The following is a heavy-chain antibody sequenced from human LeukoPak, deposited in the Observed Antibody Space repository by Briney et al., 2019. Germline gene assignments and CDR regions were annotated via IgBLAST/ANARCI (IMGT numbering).Heavy chain of an antibody. J-gene: IGHJ4*02. CDR3: AKDTDDSSGYYYYYFDY. Sequence: SLRLSCAASGFTFDDYAMHWVRQAPGKGLEWVSGISWNSGSIGYADSVKGRFTISRDNAKNSLYLQMNSLRAEDTALYYCAKDTDDSSGYYYYYFDYWGQGTLVTVSS. V-gene: IGHV3-9*01. D-gene: IGHD3-22*01. CDR1: GFTFDDYA. CDR2: ISWNSGSI.